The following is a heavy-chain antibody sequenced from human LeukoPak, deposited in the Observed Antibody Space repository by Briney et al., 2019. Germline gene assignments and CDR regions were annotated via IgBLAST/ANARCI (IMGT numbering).Heavy chain of an antibody. J-gene: IGHJ5*02. V-gene: IGHV4-59*08. D-gene: IGHD6-19*01. CDR1: GGSISSYY. CDR2: IYYSGST. CDR3: ARPQGLGGFDP. Sequence: SETLSLTCTVSGGSISSYYWSWIRQPPGKGLEWIGYIYYSGSTNYNPSLKSRVTISVDTSKNQFSLKLSSVTAADTAVYYSARPQGLGGFDPWGQGTLVTVSS.